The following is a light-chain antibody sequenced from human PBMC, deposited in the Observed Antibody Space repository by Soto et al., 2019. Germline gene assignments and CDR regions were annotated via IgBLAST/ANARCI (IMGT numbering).Light chain of an antibody. CDR3: GTWASSLSAGQV. Sequence: QAVVTQPPSVSAAPGQKVTISCSGSSSNIGTNYVSWYQQLPGTAPKLLIYENNKRPSGIPDRFSGSKSGTSATLGITGLQAGDEADYYCGTWASSLSAGQVFGGGTKLTVL. CDR2: ENN. V-gene: IGLV1-51*02. J-gene: IGLJ2*01. CDR1: SSNIGTNY.